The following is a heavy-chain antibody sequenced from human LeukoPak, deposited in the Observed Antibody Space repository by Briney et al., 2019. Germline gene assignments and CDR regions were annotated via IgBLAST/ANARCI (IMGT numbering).Heavy chain of an antibody. CDR1: GFTFSSYE. Sequence: GGSLRLSCAASGFTFSSYEMNWVRQAPGKGLEWLSYISSRGSTIYYADSVKGRFTISRDNAKNSLYLQMNSLRAEDTAVYYCARGWIDGMDVWGQGTTVTVSS. CDR3: ARGWIDGMDV. D-gene: IGHD5-12*01. J-gene: IGHJ6*02. CDR2: ISSRGSTI. V-gene: IGHV3-48*03.